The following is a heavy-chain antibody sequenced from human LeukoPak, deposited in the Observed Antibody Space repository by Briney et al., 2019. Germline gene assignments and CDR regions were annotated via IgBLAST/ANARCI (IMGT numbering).Heavy chain of an antibody. J-gene: IGHJ3*02. CDR3: ARALQLYYYDSSGSTGDAFDI. Sequence: ASVKVSCKASGYTFTSYGISWVRQAPGQGLEWMGWISAYNGNTNYAQKLQGRVTMTTDTSTSTAYMELRSLRSDDTAVYYCARALQLYYYDSSGSTGDAFDIWGQGTMVTVSS. V-gene: IGHV1-18*01. CDR1: GYTFTSYG. D-gene: IGHD3-22*01. CDR2: ISAYNGNT.